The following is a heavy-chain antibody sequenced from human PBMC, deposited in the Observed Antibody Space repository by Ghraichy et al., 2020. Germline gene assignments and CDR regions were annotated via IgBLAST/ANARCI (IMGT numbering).Heavy chain of an antibody. J-gene: IGHJ4*02. CDR1: GDSLISSY. CDR2: IHYSGNT. V-gene: IGHV4-59*01. D-gene: IGHD3-22*01. CDR3: ARAYFDSSVYYSGGEVELDY. Sequence: SETLSLTCTVSGDSLISSYWSWIRQSPGQGLELIGYIHYSGNTYYYPSLKNRVTMSVDMSKNQFSLALSSVVLADTAVYFCARAYFDSSVYYSGGEVELDYCGLGTLVTVSS.